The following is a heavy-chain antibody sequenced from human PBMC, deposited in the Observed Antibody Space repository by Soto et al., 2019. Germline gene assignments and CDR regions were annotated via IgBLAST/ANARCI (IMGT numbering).Heavy chain of an antibody. V-gene: IGHV1-69*13. D-gene: IGHD3-3*01. Sequence: GASVKVSCKASGGPFSSYAISWVRQAPGQGLEWMGGIIPIFGTANYAQKFQGRVTITADESTSTAYMELSSLRSEDTAVYYCARDSAGFWSGYYYDYWGQGTLVTVSS. CDR3: ARDSAGFWSGYYYDY. CDR1: GGPFSSYA. J-gene: IGHJ4*02. CDR2: IIPIFGTA.